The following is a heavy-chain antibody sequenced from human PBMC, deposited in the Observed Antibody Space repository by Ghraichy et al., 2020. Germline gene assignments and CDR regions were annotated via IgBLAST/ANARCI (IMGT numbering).Heavy chain of an antibody. CDR1: GFTFSSYG. Sequence: GGSLRLSCAASGFTFSSYGMHWVRQAPGKGLEWVAVISYDGSNKYYADSVKVRFTISRDNSKNTLYLQMNSLRAEDTAVYYCAKEWGYAFDIWGQGTMVTVSS. J-gene: IGHJ3*02. V-gene: IGHV3-30*18. D-gene: IGHD3-16*01. CDR3: AKEWGYAFDI. CDR2: ISYDGSNK.